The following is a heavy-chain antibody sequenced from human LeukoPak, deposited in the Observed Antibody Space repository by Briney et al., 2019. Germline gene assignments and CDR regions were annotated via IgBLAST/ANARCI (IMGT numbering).Heavy chain of an antibody. V-gene: IGHV3-23*01. CDR3: AKDYCSGGSCYRYYFDY. D-gene: IGHD2-15*01. Sequence: GGSLRLSCAASGFTFSSYAMSWVRQAPGKGLEWVSAISGSGDRTYYADSVKGRFTISRDNSKNTLYLQMNSLRAEDTAVYYCAKDYCSGGSCYRYYFDYWGQGTLVTVSS. CDR1: GFTFSSYA. J-gene: IGHJ4*02. CDR2: ISGSGDRT.